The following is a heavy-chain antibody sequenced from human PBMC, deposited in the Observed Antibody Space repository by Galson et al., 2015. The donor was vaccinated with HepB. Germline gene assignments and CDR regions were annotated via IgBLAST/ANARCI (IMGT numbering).Heavy chain of an antibody. CDR1: GFTFSSYA. Sequence: SLRLSCAASGFTFSSYAMHWVRQAPGKGLEWVAVISYDGSNKYYADSVKGRFTISRDNSKNTLYLQMNSLRAEDTAVYYCARAFSGDYVLSYYGMDVWGQGTTVTVSS. CDR3: ARAFSGDYVLSYYGMDV. J-gene: IGHJ6*02. V-gene: IGHV3-30*04. CDR2: ISYDGSNK. D-gene: IGHD4-17*01.